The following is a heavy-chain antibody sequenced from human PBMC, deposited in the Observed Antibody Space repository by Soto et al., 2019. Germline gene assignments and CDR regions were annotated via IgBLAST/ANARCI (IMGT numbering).Heavy chain of an antibody. CDR3: VRSRQMESGNDYGLDV. D-gene: IGHD1-1*01. J-gene: IGHJ6*02. CDR2: YHSGGST. Sequence: QVQLQESGSGLVKPSQSLSLTCTVSGVSLNTADTWWSWIRQSPGKGLEFIGYYHSGGSTYYDASFRSRVIISADTSNSQFTLKLSSVTDADKAVYFCVRSRQMESGNDYGLDVWGQGTTVTVSS. CDR1: GVSLNTADTW. V-gene: IGHV4-30-4*01.